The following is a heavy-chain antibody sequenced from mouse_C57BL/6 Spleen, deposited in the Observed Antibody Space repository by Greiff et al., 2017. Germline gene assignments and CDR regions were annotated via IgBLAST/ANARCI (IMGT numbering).Heavy chain of an antibody. CDR2: IYPGSGST. D-gene: IGHD1-1*01. V-gene: IGHV1-55*01. CDR1: GYTFTSYW. J-gene: IGHJ4*01. CDR3: ARSGGSSYGSYAMDY. Sequence: VQLQQPGAELVKPGASVLMSCKASGYTFTSYWITWVKQRPGQGLEWIGDIYPGSGSTNYNEKFKSKATLTVNTTSSAAYMQLSSRASEDSAVYYCARSGGSSYGSYAMDYWGQGTSVTVSS.